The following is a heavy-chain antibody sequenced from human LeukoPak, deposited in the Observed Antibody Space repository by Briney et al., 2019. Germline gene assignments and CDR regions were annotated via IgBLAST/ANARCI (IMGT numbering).Heavy chain of an antibody. J-gene: IGHJ5*02. CDR2: INHSGST. CDR3: ARGGRGYSGYDSNWFDP. Sequence: PSETLSLTCTVSGYSISSGYYWGWIRQPPGKGLEWMGEINHSGSTNYNPSLKSRVTISVDTSKNQFSLILSSVTAADTAVYYCARGGRGYSGYDSNWFDPWGQGTLVTVSS. CDR1: GYSISSGYY. V-gene: IGHV4-38-2*02. D-gene: IGHD5-12*01.